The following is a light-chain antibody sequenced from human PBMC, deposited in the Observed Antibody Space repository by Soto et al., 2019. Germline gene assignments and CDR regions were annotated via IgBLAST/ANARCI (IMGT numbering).Light chain of an antibody. V-gene: IGLV3-21*04. CDR2: YDS. J-gene: IGLJ1*01. CDR3: QVWDSRSDHRGV. CDR1: NIGSKS. Sequence: SYELTQPPSVSVAPGKTARITCGGNNIGSKSVHWYQQKPGQAPVLVIYYDSDRPSGIPERFSGSNSGNTATLTISRVEAGDEADYYCQVWDSRSDHRGVFGTGTKLTVL.